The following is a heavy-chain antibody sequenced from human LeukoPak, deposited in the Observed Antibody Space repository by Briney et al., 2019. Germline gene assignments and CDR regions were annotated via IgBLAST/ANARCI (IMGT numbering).Heavy chain of an antibody. D-gene: IGHD6-19*01. CDR1: GGSISSYY. CDR2: IYYSGST. V-gene: IGHV4-59*08. CDR3: ARGPGYSSGWWGY. Sequence: SGTLSLTCTVSGGSISSYYWSWIRQPPGKGLEWIGYIYYSGSTNYNPSLKSRVTISVDTSKNQFSLKLSSVTAADTAVYYCARGPGYSSGWWGYWGQGTLVTVSS. J-gene: IGHJ4*02.